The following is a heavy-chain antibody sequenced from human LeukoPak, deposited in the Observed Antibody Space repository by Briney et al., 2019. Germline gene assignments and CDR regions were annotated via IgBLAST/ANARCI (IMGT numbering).Heavy chain of an antibody. D-gene: IGHD3-22*01. CDR3: AKAVMYYYDSSGYPTDY. CDR2: ISGSGGST. J-gene: IGHJ4*02. V-gene: IGHV3-23*01. Sequence: PGGSLRLSCAASGFTFSSYAMSWVRQAPGKGLEWVSAISGSGGSTYYADSVKGRFTISRDNSKNTLYLRMNSLRAEDTAVYYCAKAVMYYYDSSGYPTDYWGQGTLVTVSS. CDR1: GFTFSSYA.